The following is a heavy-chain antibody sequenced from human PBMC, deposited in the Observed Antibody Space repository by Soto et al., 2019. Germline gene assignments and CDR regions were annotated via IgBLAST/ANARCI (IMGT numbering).Heavy chain of an antibody. Sequence: QVQLQESGPGLVKPSQTLSLTCAVSGDSISSTNWWTWVRQPPGKGLEWIGEIYHSGGSNYNPSLRGRVTISVDKSKTQFSLRLSSVTAADTAVYYCASVPGIVGATHFDCWGQGTLVTVSS. CDR2: IYHSGGS. J-gene: IGHJ4*02. D-gene: IGHD1-26*01. CDR3: ASVPGIVGATHFDC. CDR1: GDSISSTNW. V-gene: IGHV4-4*02.